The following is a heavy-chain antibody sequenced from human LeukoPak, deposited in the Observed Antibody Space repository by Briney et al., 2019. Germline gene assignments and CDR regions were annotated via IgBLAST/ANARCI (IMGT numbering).Heavy chain of an antibody. J-gene: IGHJ5*02. Sequence: PGGSLRLSCAASGFTFSSYGMHWVRQAPGKGLEWVAVTSYDGSNKYYADSVKGRFTISRDNSKNTLYLQMNSLRAEDTAVYYCAKDSGGSYNNWFDPWGQGTLVTVSS. CDR2: TSYDGSNK. V-gene: IGHV3-30*18. CDR3: AKDSGGSYNNWFDP. CDR1: GFTFSSYG. D-gene: IGHD1-26*01.